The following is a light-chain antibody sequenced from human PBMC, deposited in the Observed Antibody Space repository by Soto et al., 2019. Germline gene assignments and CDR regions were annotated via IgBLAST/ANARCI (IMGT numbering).Light chain of an antibody. CDR1: QTINNW. CDR2: KAS. CDR3: LQYNNYWT. J-gene: IGKJ1*01. V-gene: IGKV1-5*03. Sequence: DIQMTQSPSTLSASVGDRVTITCRASQTINNWLAWYQQKPGKAPNLLIYKASSLQSGVPSRFSGSGSGTEFTLTISSLQPEDFATYFCLQYNNYWTFGQGTKVES.